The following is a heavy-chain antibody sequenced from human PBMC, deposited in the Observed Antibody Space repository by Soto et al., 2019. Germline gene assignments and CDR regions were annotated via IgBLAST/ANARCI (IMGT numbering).Heavy chain of an antibody. J-gene: IGHJ6*02. CDR2: IYYGGSP. D-gene: IGHD3-10*01. CDR1: GETVSSGRYY. Sequence: QVQLQESGPGLVKPSETLSLTCTVSGETVSSGRYYWSWIRQPPGKRLEWIGYIYYGGSPYYNPSLNSRVTSSVDTSKNQFSLRLRSVTAADTALYYCARDYYHSPYSMDVWGHGTTVTVSS. CDR3: ARDYYHSPYSMDV. V-gene: IGHV4-61*01.